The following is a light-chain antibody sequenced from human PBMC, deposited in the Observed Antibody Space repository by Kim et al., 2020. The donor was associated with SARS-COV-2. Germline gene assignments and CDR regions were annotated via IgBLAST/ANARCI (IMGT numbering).Light chain of an antibody. CDR2: GTS. V-gene: IGKV1-17*03. CDR1: QGISDN. CDR3: LQHNSYPLS. J-gene: IGKJ4*01. Sequence: DIQMTQSPSAMSASVGDRVTITCRASQGISDNLAWFQQKPGKVPQRLIYGTSTLQSGVPSRFSGDGSGTEFTLTISSLQPEDFATYYCLQHNSYPLSFGGGTKLEIK.